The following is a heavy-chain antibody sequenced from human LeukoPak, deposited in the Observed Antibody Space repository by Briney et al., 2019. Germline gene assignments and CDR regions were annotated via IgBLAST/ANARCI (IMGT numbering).Heavy chain of an antibody. V-gene: IGHV3-7*03. CDR3: AREERWQQLSY. Sequence: GGSLRLSCAASGFTFSSYAMSWVRQAPGKGLEWVANVKQDGSERYYGDSVKGRFTISRDNAKNSLYLQMNSLRAEDTAVYYCAREERWQQLSYWGQGTLVTVSS. D-gene: IGHD6-13*01. J-gene: IGHJ4*02. CDR1: GFTFSSYA. CDR2: VKQDGSER.